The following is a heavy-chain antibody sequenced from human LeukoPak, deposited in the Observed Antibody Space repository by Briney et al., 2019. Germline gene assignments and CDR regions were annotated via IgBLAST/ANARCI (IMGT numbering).Heavy chain of an antibody. D-gene: IGHD3-10*01. V-gene: IGHV4-4*07. Sequence: SETLPLTCTVSGGSFTSFYWSWVRQPAGKGLEWIGHFFSSGTSSGTTKYNPSLESRATISVDKSKNQFSLKLTSVTAADTAVYYCARYSGIYGHDNWGQGTLVTVSS. CDR2: FFSSGTSSGTT. CDR3: ARYSGIYGHDN. J-gene: IGHJ4*02. CDR1: GGSFTSFY.